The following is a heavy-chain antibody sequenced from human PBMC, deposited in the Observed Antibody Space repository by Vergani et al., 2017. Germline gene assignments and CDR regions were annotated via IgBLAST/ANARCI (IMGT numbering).Heavy chain of an antibody. Sequence: EVQLVESGGGLVQPGGSLRLSCAASGFTFSSYSMNWVRQTPGKGLEWVSYISSSSSTIYYADSVKGRCTISRDNAKNSLYLQMNSLRAEDTAVYYCARTGVSSSRDEYYYYYGMDGWGQGTTVTVSS. D-gene: IGHD6-6*01. CDR2: ISSSSSTI. CDR3: ARTGVSSSRDEYYYYYGMDG. J-gene: IGHJ6*02. V-gene: IGHV3-48*01. CDR1: GFTFSSYS.